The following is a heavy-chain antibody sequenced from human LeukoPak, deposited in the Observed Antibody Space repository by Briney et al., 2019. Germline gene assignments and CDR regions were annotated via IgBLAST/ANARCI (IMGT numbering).Heavy chain of an antibody. Sequence: SETLSLTCAVYGGPFSGYYWSWIRQPPGKGLEWIGEINHRGSTHYTPSLKSRDNISVDISKNKFSLKLISVTAAHTAVYYCARGGVVVITRQVYMRPGMDVWGQGTTVTVSS. CDR1: GGPFSGYY. CDR2: INHRGST. D-gene: IGHD3-22*01. J-gene: IGHJ6*02. CDR3: ARGGVVVITRQVYMRPGMDV. V-gene: IGHV4-34*01.